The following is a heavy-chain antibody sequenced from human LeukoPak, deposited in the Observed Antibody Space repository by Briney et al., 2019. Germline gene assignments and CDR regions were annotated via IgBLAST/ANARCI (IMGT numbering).Heavy chain of an antibody. D-gene: IGHD2-21*01. V-gene: IGHV3-23*01. CDR1: GFTFSNSG. CDR2: ISTSGSET. CDR3: AKDRVGGALEF. Sequence: GSLRLSCAASGFTFSNSGMSWVRQAPGKGLEWVSAISTSGSETHYADSVKGRFTIARDNSKNTMSLQMSSLRAEDTALYYCAKDRVGGALEFWGQGTLAIVSS. J-gene: IGHJ4*02.